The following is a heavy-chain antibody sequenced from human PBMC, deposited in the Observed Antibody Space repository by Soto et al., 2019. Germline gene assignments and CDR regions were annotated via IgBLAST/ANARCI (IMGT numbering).Heavy chain of an antibody. Sequence: ASVKVSCEASGYTFTSYYMHWVRQAPGQGLEWMGIINPSGGSTSYAQMFQGRVTMTRDTSTSTVYMELSSLRSEDTAVYYCAREGYCSSTSYYIDYYYGMDVWGQGTTVTVSS. V-gene: IGHV1-46*01. CDR3: AREGYCSSTSYYIDYYYGMDV. CDR1: GYTFTSYY. J-gene: IGHJ6*02. D-gene: IGHD2-2*02. CDR2: INPSGGST.